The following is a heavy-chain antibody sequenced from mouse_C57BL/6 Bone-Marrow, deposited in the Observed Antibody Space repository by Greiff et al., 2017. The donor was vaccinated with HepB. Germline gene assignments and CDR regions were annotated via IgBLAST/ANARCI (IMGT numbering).Heavy chain of an antibody. Sequence: EVKLMESGGGLVQPGGSMKLSCVASGFTFSNYWMNWVRQSPEKGLEWVAQIRLKSDNYATHYAESVKGRFTISRDYSKSSVYLQMNNLRAEDTGIYYCNYDYDWDYYAMDYWGQGTSVTVSS. CDR1: GFTFSNYW. CDR3: NYDYDWDYYAMDY. V-gene: IGHV6-3*01. J-gene: IGHJ4*01. D-gene: IGHD2-4*01. CDR2: IRLKSDNYAT.